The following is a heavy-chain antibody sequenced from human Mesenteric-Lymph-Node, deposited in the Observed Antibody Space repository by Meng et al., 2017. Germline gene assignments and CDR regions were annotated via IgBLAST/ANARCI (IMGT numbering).Heavy chain of an antibody. CDR1: GFTFSNAW. CDR2: IKSKSDGGTA. CDR3: TNQLLDY. J-gene: IGHJ4*02. V-gene: IGHV3-15*01. D-gene: IGHD1-26*01. Sequence: EAQLVESGGGLVKPGGSLRLSCAASGFTFSNAWMNWVRQAPGKGLEWDGRIKSKSDGGTADYAAPVKGRFTISRDDSKNTLYLQMNSPKTEDTAVYYCTNQLLDYWGQGTLVTVSS.